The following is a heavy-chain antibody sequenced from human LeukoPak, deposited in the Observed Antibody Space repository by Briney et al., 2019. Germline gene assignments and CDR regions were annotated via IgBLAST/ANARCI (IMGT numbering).Heavy chain of an antibody. J-gene: IGHJ4*02. CDR1: GFTFSGFW. CDR3: ASLYGDAFVDY. V-gene: IGHV3-7*03. Sequence: GGSLRLSCAVSGFTFSGFWMSWSRQAPGKGLEWVASINSDGSEGYYADVVKGRFTISRDNAKNSLYLQINSLRAEDTAVYYCASLYGDAFVDYWGQGTLVTVSS. CDR2: INSDGSEG. D-gene: IGHD4-17*01.